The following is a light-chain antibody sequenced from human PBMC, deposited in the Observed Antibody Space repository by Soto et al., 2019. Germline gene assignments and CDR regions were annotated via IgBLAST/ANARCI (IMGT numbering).Light chain of an antibody. J-gene: IGLJ1*01. CDR3: SSYTSGGNYV. V-gene: IGLV2-14*01. Sequence: QSVLTQPASVSGSPGQSVAISCTGTNNVVAAYNFVSWYQQHPGKAPKLMVFDVSNRPSGVSDRFSGSKSGNTASLTISGLQAEDEADYYCSSYTSGGNYVFGTGTKVTVL. CDR1: NNVVAAYNF. CDR2: DVS.